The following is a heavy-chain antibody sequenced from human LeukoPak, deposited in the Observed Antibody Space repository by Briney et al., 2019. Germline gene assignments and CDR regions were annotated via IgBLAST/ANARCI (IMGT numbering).Heavy chain of an antibody. CDR1: GGSISSYY. D-gene: IGHD6-19*01. CDR2: IHYSGST. V-gene: IGHV4-59*01. J-gene: IGHJ4*02. CDR3: ARVSSGWSPFEY. Sequence: PSETLSLTCTVSGGSISSYYWSWIRQPPGKGLEWIGYIHYSGSTNYNSSLKSRVSISVDTSKNQFSLKLSSVTAADTAVYYCARVSSGWSPFEYWGQGTLVTVSS.